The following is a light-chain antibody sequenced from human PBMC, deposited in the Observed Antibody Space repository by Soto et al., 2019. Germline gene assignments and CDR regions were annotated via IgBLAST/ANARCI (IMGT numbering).Light chain of an antibody. CDR1: QSINSW. V-gene: IGKV1-5*01. J-gene: IGKJ1*01. CDR3: QQYNIYPWT. Sequence: DIQMTQSPSTLSASVGDRVTITCRASQSINSWLAWYQQKPGKAPKVLIYDASSLESGFPSRFSGSGSGTEFTLTIHSLQPADFATYYCQQYNIYPWTFGQGTKVEIK. CDR2: DAS.